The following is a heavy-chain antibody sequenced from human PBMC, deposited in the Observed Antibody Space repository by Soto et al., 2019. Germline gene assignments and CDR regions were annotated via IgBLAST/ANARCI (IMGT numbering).Heavy chain of an antibody. J-gene: IGHJ4*02. CDR1: DDSINSDKYY. Sequence: SETLSLTCSVSDDSINSDKYYWGWIRQPPGKGLEWIGSIYYRGNAYYNPSLQTRVTISVDKSKSQFSLKLSSVTAADTAVYYCARARNSGWYRDYWGQGTLVTVSS. CDR2: IYYRGNA. D-gene: IGHD6-19*01. V-gene: IGHV4-39*01. CDR3: ARARNSGWYRDY.